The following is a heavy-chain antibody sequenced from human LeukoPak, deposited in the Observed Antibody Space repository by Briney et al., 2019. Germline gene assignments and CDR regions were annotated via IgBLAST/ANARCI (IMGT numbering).Heavy chain of an antibody. CDR1: GLTLTNAW. D-gene: IGHD2-2*02. J-gene: IGHJ4*02. Sequence: GSLRLSCAASGLTLTNAWMRGVRPAPRRGGEWVGRIKIKTVGGTTHSAAPVKGRFTISRDDSQSTLYMQIYSVKAEETGVYYCTTDCSSTSCYTDFDYWGQGTPVTVSS. CDR2: IKIKTVGGTT. CDR3: TTDCSSTSCYTDFDY. V-gene: IGHV3-15*01.